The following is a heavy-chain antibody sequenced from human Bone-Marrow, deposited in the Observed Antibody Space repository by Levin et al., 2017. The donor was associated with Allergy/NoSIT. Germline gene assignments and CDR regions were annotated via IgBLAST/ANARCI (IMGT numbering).Heavy chain of an antibody. V-gene: IGHV4-59*01. CDR2: IYHSGNT. J-gene: IGHJ4*02. D-gene: IGHD3-3*01. CDR3: ARGRYDFSSGQRTFYFEF. Sequence: SETLSLTCTVSGGSISSYYWSWIRQPPGKGLEWIGYIYHSGNTNYNPSLNSRVTVSVDTSKTQFYLNLTSVTAADTAIYYCARGRYDFSSGQRTFYFEFWGQGILVTVSS. CDR1: GGSISSYY.